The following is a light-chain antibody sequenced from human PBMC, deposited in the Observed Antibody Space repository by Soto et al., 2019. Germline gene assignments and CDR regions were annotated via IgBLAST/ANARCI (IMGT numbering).Light chain of an antibody. Sequence: EIVLTQSPATLSLSPGERATLSCRASQSVSSYLAWYQQKPGQAPRLLIYEASNRATGIPARFCGSGSGTDFTLTISSLEPEDFAVYYCQQRSNWPRTFGQGTKVEIK. CDR3: QQRSNWPRT. V-gene: IGKV3-11*01. J-gene: IGKJ1*01. CDR1: QSVSSY. CDR2: EAS.